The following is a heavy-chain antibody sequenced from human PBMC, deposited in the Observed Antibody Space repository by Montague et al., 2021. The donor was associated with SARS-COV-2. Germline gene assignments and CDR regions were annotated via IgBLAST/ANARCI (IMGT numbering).Heavy chain of an antibody. Sequence: SETLSLTCTVTGGSISSSSYYWGWIRQPPGKGLEWIGSISYSGSTYYNPSLKSRVTISVDTSKNQFSLKLSSLTAADTAVYYCARDTRITMIVVVQGYGLDVWGRGTTVAVSS. J-gene: IGHJ6*02. D-gene: IGHD3-22*01. V-gene: IGHV4-39*07. CDR2: ISYSGST. CDR1: GGSISSSSYY. CDR3: ARDTRITMIVVVQGYGLDV.